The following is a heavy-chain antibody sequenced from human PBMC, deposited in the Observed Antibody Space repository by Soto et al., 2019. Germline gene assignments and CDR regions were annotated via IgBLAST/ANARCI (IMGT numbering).Heavy chain of an antibody. CDR2: IYYSGIT. CDR1: GGSISSGGYY. V-gene: IGHV4-31*03. J-gene: IGHJ4*02. Sequence: SETLSLTCTVSGGSISSGGYYWSWIRHHPGKGLEWIGYIYYSGITYYNPSLKSRVTISVDTSKNQFSLKLSSVTAADTAVYYCARDRDSNFHSFDYWGQGTLVTVSS. D-gene: IGHD4-4*01. CDR3: ARDRDSNFHSFDY.